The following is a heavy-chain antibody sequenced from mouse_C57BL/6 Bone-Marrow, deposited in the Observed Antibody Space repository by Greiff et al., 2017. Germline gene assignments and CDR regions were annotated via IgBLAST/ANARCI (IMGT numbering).Heavy chain of an antibody. D-gene: IGHD2-2*01. CDR3: ALIYYGYDWYFDV. CDR1: GFNIKDYY. CDR2: IDPEVGET. Sequence: VQLQQSGAELVKPGASVKLSCTASGFNIKDYYMHWVKQRTEQGLEWIGRIDPEVGETKYAPKFQGKATLTADTSSNTAYLQLSSLTSEDTAVYYCALIYYGYDWYFDVWGTGTTVTVSS. J-gene: IGHJ1*03. V-gene: IGHV14-2*01.